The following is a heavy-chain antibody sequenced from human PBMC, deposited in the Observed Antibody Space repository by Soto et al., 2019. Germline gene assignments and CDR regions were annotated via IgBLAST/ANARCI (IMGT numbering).Heavy chain of an antibody. CDR2: ISGYNGNT. CDR3: ARDKVWGGFDI. D-gene: IGHD3-16*01. CDR1: GYSFSNYN. J-gene: IGHJ3*02. Sequence: QVQLVQSGPELKKPGASVKVSCRSSGYSFSNYNFCWVRQAPGQGLEWLGWISGYNGNTKYAQKFQGRVTMTTDSFTSPAYMELRSLRSDDTAVYYCARDKVWGGFDIWGQGTMVTVSS. V-gene: IGHV1-18*01.